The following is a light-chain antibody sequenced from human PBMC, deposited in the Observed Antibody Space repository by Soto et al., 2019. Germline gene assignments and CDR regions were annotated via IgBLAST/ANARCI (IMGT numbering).Light chain of an antibody. CDR1: QSISIW. V-gene: IGKV1-5*03. CDR3: QHWNDYSWT. J-gene: IGKJ1*01. Sequence: DIHMTQSPSTLSASVGDRVTITCRASQSISIWLAWYQQKPGKAPNLWFYKTSSLETGVPSRFSGSGSGTEFTLTLSSLQPDDFATYYCQHWNDYSWTFGQGTKVEVK. CDR2: KTS.